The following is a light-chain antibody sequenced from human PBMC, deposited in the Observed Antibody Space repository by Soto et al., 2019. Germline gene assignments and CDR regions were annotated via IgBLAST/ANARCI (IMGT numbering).Light chain of an antibody. CDR3: QQYSSYSEA. Sequence: IQMTQSPSTLSASVGDRVTITCRASQSINTWLAWYQQKPGKAPKLLINDASSLKSGVPSRFSGSGSGTEFTLTISSLQPDDFASYFCQQYSSYSEAFGQGTKVDIK. CDR2: DAS. CDR1: QSINTW. V-gene: IGKV1-5*01. J-gene: IGKJ1*01.